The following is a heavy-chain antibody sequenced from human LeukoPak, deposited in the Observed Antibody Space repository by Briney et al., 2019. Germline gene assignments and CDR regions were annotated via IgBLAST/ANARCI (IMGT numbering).Heavy chain of an antibody. CDR2: ISGSGTI. CDR3: ASSGDYYDSSGYSHHNPQH. D-gene: IGHD3-22*01. J-gene: IGHJ1*01. Sequence: SETLFLTCTVSGGSLNSYWSWIRQPAGKGLEWIGRISGSGTITYNPALQSRLSISIDTSKNQFSLKLMSVTAADTAVYYCASSGDYYDSSGYSHHNPQHWGQGTLVTVSS. V-gene: IGHV4-4*07. CDR1: GGSLNSY.